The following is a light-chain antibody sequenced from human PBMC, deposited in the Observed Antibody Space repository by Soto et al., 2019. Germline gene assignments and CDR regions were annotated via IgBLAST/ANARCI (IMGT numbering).Light chain of an antibody. CDR1: SSDVGGYNY. Sequence: QSALTQPPSASGSPGQSVTIPCTGTSSDVGGYNYVSWYQQHPGKAPKLMIYEVSKRPSGVPDRFSGSKSGNTASLTVSGLQAEDEADYYCNSYAGSNVYVFGTGTKVTVL. V-gene: IGLV2-8*01. CDR3: NSYAGSNVYV. J-gene: IGLJ1*01. CDR2: EVS.